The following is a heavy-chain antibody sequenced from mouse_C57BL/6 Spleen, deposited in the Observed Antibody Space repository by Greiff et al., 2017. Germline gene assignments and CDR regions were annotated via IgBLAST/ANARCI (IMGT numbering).Heavy chain of an antibody. CDR3: ARWDNFFDY. D-gene: IGHD3-3*01. CDR1: GYSFPSYY. Sequence: QVQLKQSGPELVKPGASVKISCKASGYSFPSYYIHWVKQRPGQGLEWIGWIYPGSGNTKYNEKFKGKATLTADTSSSTAYMQLSSLTSEDSAVYYCARWDNFFDYWGQGTTLTVSS. V-gene: IGHV1-66*01. CDR2: IYPGSGNT. J-gene: IGHJ2*01.